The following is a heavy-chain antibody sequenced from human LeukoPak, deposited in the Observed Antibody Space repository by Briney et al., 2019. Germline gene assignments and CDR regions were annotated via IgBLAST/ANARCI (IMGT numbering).Heavy chain of an antibody. Sequence: ASVKVSCKASGYTFTGYYMHWVRQAPGQGLEWMGRINPNSGGTNYAQKFQGRVTMTRDTSIGTAYMELSRLRSDDTAVYYCARDPAGFDAFDIWGQGTMVTVSS. D-gene: IGHD2-2*01. CDR3: ARDPAGFDAFDI. V-gene: IGHV1-2*06. J-gene: IGHJ3*02. CDR2: INPNSGGT. CDR1: GYTFTGYY.